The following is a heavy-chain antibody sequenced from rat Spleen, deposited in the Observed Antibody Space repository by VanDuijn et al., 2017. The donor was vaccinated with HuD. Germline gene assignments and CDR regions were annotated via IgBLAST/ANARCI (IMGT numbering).Heavy chain of an antibody. J-gene: IGHJ3*01. CDR3: TTRGSYYYDWFAY. Sequence: EVQLVESGGALVQPGRSLKLSCAASGFTFNNYYMTWVRQAPTKGLEWVAYISAGGGSTYYRDSVKGRFTISRDNAKSTLYLQKDSLRSEDTATYYCTTRGSYYYDWFAYWGQGTLVTVSS. V-gene: IGHV5-27*01. CDR2: ISAGGGST. D-gene: IGHD1-12*02. CDR1: GFTFNNYY.